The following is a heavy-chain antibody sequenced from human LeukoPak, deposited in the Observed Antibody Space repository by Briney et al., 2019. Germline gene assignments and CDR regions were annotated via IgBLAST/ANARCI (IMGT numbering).Heavy chain of an antibody. CDR2: INPSGGST. V-gene: IGHV1-46*03. CDR3: ARNLGYCSGGSCRPNAFDI. J-gene: IGHJ3*02. Sequence: ASVKVSCKASGYTFTSYYMHWVRQAPGQGLEWMGIINPSGGSTSYAQKFQGRVTMTRDTSTSTVYMELSSLRSEDTAVYYCARNLGYCSGGSCRPNAFDIWGQGTMVTVSS. D-gene: IGHD2-15*01. CDR1: GYTFTSYY.